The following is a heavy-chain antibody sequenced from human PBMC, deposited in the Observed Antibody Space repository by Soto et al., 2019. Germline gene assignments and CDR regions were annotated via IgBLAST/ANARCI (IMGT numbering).Heavy chain of an antibody. CDR1: GYSFTNND. D-gene: IGHD3-22*01. CDR2: MNPGSGDT. J-gene: IGHJ4*02. CDR3: AKGHYYDNFGNWVANQAFDY. V-gene: IGHV1-8*01. Sequence: ASVKVSCKASGYSFTNNDVTWVRQATGQGLEWMGWMNPGSGDTGYAQKFQGRVTITRDISIATAYMELSSLRSDDTAVYYCAKGHYYDNFGNWVANQAFDYWGQGNLVTVSS.